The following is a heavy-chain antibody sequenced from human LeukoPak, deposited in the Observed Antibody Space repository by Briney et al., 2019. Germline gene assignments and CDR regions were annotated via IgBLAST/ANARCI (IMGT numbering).Heavy chain of an antibody. J-gene: IGHJ4*02. Sequence: SETLSLTCTVSGDSIRSYYWSWIRQPPGKGLEWVGYIYYSGSTKYNPSLKSRVTRSVDTSKNQFSLKLSSVIAADTALYYCARHYKSTRTTVCDYGGQGTLVTVSS. V-gene: IGHV4-59*08. D-gene: IGHD4-11*01. CDR2: IYYSGST. CDR1: GDSIRSYY. CDR3: ARHYKSTRTTVCDY.